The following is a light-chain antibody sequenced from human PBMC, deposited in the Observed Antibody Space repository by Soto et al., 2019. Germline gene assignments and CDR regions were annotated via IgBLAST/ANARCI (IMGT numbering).Light chain of an antibody. CDR1: QSISTK. Sequence: EIVMTQSPATLSMSPGERATLSCRASQSISTKVAWYQQKPGQAPRLLIYGASTRATGVPARFSGSGSGTEFTLSISSLQSEDFAVYYCQQYGSSPRTFGQGTKV. J-gene: IGKJ1*01. V-gene: IGKV3-15*01. CDR3: QQYGSSPRT. CDR2: GAS.